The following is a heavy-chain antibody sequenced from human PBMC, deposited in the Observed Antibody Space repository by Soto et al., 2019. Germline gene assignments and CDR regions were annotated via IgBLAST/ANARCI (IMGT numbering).Heavy chain of an antibody. CDR3: ARAKGVVIGYYYYYGMDV. J-gene: IGHJ6*02. CDR1: GGSFSGYY. V-gene: IGHV4-34*01. Sequence: SETLSLTCAVYGGSFSGYYWSWIRQPPGEGLEWIGEINHSGSTNYNPSLKSRVTISVDTSKNQFSLKLSSVTAADTAVYYCARAKGVVIGYYYYYGMDVWGQGTTVTVSS. CDR2: INHSGST. D-gene: IGHD3-3*01.